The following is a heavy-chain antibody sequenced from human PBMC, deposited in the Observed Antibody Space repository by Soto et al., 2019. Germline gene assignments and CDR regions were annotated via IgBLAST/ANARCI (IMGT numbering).Heavy chain of an antibody. CDR2: INSDGSST. Sequence: EVQLVESGGGLVQPGGSLRLSCAASGFSFSSYWMHWVRQGPGWGLVWVSRINSDGSSTSYADAVKGRFTISRDNAKNTLFLQMSSLRAEDTAVYYCTRDHYSYFDYWGQGTLATVSS. V-gene: IGHV3-74*01. CDR3: TRDHYSYFDY. D-gene: IGHD3-10*01. J-gene: IGHJ4*02. CDR1: GFSFSSYW.